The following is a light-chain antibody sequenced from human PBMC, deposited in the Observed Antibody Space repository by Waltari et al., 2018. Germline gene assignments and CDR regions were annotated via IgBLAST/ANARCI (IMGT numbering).Light chain of an antibody. CDR1: SSDVGGSNY. J-gene: IGLJ3*02. V-gene: IGLV2-11*01. CDR3: CSYAGSNSWV. Sequence: QSALTQPRSVSGSPGQPVTIPCTGTSSDVGGSNYVSWYQHHPGKAPKLMIYDVSKRPSGVPDRFSGSKSGNTASLTISGLQAEDEADYYGCSYAGSNSWVFGGGTKLTVL. CDR2: DVS.